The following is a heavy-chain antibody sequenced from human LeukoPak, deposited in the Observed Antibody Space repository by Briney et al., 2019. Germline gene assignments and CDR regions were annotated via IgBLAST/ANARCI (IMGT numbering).Heavy chain of an antibody. CDR1: GYSITSGYY. D-gene: IGHD4-17*01. J-gene: IGHJ4*02. V-gene: IGHV4-38-2*02. CDR2: IYYSGST. CDR3: ARDERGYGDPTSLDY. Sequence: SETLSLTCTVSGYSITSGYYWGWIRQPPGKGLEWIGSIYYSGSTYYNPSLKSRVTISVDTSKNQFSLKLSSVTAADTAVYYCARDERGYGDPTSLDYWGQGTLVTVSS.